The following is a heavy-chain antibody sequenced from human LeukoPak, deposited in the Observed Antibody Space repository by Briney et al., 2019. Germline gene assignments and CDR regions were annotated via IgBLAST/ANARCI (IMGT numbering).Heavy chain of an antibody. CDR2: INRSGST. CDR1: GGSFSGYY. CDR3: WRGRPVNYCSGGSCYYFYYGMDV. Sequence: SETLSLTCAVYGGSFSGYYWSWIRQPPGKGLEWIGEINRSGSTKYYPSFKSRLTISVNTSKNKFSLQLSSVTGADTAVYYCWRGRPVNYCSGGSCYYFYYGMDVWGQGTTVTVSS. V-gene: IGHV4-34*01. J-gene: IGHJ6*02. D-gene: IGHD2-15*01.